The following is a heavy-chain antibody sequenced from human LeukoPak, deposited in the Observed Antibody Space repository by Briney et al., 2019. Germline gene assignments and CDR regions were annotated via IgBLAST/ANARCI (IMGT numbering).Heavy chain of an antibody. J-gene: IGHJ3*02. D-gene: IGHD6-19*01. V-gene: IGHV3-48*01. Sequence: PGGSLRLSCAASGFTFSSYSMNWVRQAPGEGLEWVSYISSRSSTIYYADSVKGRFTISRDNAKNSLYLQMNSLRAEDTAVYYCTSLSSGLVQAFDIWGQGTMVTVSS. CDR2: ISSRSSTI. CDR1: GFTFSSYS. CDR3: TSLSSGLVQAFDI.